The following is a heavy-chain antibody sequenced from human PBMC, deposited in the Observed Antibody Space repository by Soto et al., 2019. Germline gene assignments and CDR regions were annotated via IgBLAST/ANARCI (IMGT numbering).Heavy chain of an antibody. J-gene: IGHJ4*02. CDR3: ARAKWHDGSGRVREFDY. V-gene: IGHV3-33*01. Sequence: GGSLRLSCAASGFTFGGYGMHWVRQAPGKGLEWAVAISYDGRNTYYADSVQGRFAISRDNSKNTMYLQMNSLRVEDTAVYYCARAKWHDGSGRVREFDYWGQGALVTVSS. D-gene: IGHD3-10*01. CDR1: GFTFGGYG. CDR2: ISYDGRNT.